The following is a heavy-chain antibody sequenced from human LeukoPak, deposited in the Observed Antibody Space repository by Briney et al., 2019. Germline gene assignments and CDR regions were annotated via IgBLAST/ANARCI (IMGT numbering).Heavy chain of an antibody. Sequence: PSGTLSLTCGVSGGSISSSNWWSWVRQPPGKGLEWIGEIYHSGSTNYNPSLKSRVTISVDKSKNQFSLKLSSATAADTAVYYCARGGGNYPWDFDFWGQGTLVTVSS. CDR2: IYHSGST. V-gene: IGHV4-4*02. CDR1: GGSISSSNW. D-gene: IGHD4-23*01. J-gene: IGHJ4*02. CDR3: ARGGGNYPWDFDF.